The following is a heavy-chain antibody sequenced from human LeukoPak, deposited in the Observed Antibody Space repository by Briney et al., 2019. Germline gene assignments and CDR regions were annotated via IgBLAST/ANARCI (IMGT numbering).Heavy chain of an antibody. D-gene: IGHD3-10*01. Sequence: NPSETLSLTCTVSGYSISSGYYWGWIRQPPGKGLEWIGSIYHSGSTYYNPSLKSRVTISVDTSKNQFSLKLSSVTAADTAVYYCAREIRITMVRGVNMFDPWGQGTLVTVTS. CDR3: AREIRITMVRGVNMFDP. V-gene: IGHV4-38-2*02. J-gene: IGHJ5*02. CDR1: GYSISSGYY. CDR2: IYHSGST.